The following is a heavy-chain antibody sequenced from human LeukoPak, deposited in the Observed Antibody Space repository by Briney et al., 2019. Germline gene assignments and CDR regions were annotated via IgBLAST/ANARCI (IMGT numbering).Heavy chain of an antibody. CDR3: ARRTRNYYDSSGYYLR. J-gene: IGHJ4*02. V-gene: IGHV4-34*01. CDR1: GGSFSGYY. Sequence: SETLSLTCAVYGGSFSGYYWSWIRQPPGKGLEWIGEINHSGSTNYNPSLKSRVTISVDTSKNQFSLKLSSVTAADTAVYYCARRTRNYYDSSGYYLRWGQATLVTVSS. D-gene: IGHD3-22*01. CDR2: INHSGST.